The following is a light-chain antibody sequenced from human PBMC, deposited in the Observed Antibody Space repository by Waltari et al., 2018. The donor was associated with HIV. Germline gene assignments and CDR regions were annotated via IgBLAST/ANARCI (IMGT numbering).Light chain of an antibody. CDR1: NIGSQS. CDR2: DDR. J-gene: IGLJ2*01. CDR3: QVWESSSDHVV. V-gene: IGLV3-21*02. Sequence: SYVLTQSPSVSVALGQTPSIACGGNNIGSQSVHWYQQKPGQAPALASDDDRDRPSGIPERFSGSNSGHTATLSIGRVEAGDEADYYCQVWESSSDHVVIGGGTKLTV.